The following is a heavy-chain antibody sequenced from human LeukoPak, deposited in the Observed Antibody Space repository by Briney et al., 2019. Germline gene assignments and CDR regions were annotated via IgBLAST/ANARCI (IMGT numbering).Heavy chain of an antibody. V-gene: IGHV3-30*04. CDR1: RFTFSTSA. Sequence: GGSLRLSCAASRFTFSTSAMHWVRQAPGKGLEWVALISNDEKNKYYLDSVKGRFTISRDNSKNTLYLQMNSLRFDDTAVYSCARDRLYPDSDDFDSETFDYWGQGTLVTVSS. CDR2: ISNDEKNK. CDR3: ARDRLYPDSDDFDSETFDY. D-gene: IGHD3-9*01. J-gene: IGHJ4*02.